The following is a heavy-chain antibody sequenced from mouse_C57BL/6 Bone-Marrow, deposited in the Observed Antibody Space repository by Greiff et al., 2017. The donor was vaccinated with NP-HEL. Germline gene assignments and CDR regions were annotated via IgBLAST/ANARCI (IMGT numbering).Heavy chain of an antibody. V-gene: IGHV5-16*01. CDR2: INYDGSST. CDR3: ARPLYDYDSYYYAMDY. CDR1: GFTFSDYY. J-gene: IGHJ4*01. Sequence: EVHLVESEGGLVQPGSSMKLSCTASGFTFSDYYMAWVRQVPEKGLEWVANINYDGSSTYYLDSLKSRFIISRDNAKNILYLQMSSLKSEDTATYYCARPLYDYDSYYYAMDYWGQGTSVTVSS. D-gene: IGHD2-4*01.